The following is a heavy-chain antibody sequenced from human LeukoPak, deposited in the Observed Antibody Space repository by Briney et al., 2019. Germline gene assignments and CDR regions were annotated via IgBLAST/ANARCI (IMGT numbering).Heavy chain of an antibody. CDR1: GCSFSFYH. Sequence: SETLSLTCTVSGCSFSFYHWSWIRQSPGKGLEWIGDISESGSTNYMPSLKSRVTISVDTSNQFSLKLSSVTAADTAVYYCARAGSGWYGGRLFEFWGPGALVAVSS. CDR2: ISESGST. D-gene: IGHD6-13*01. V-gene: IGHV4-59*01. CDR3: ARAGSGWYGGRLFEF. J-gene: IGHJ4*02.